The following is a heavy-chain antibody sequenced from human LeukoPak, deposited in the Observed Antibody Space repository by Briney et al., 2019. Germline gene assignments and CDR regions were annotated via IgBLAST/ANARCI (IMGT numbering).Heavy chain of an antibody. CDR2: INPSGGST. CDR3: ARTPLRCSSTSCFWEVGNWFDP. Sequence: ASVKVSCKASGYTFTSYYMHWVRQAPGQGLEWMGIINPSGGSTSYAQKLQGRVTMTRDTSTSTVYMELSSLRSEDTAVYYCARTPLRCSSTSCFWEVGNWFDPWGQGTLVTVSS. D-gene: IGHD2-2*01. CDR1: GYTFTSYY. J-gene: IGHJ5*02. V-gene: IGHV1-46*01.